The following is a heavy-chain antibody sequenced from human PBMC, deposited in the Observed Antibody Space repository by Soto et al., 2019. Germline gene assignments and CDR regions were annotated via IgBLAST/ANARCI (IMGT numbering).Heavy chain of an antibody. CDR3: ARTTAVPNTLRSRYFFGY. CDR2: VYYSGTT. D-gene: IGHD4-17*01. V-gene: IGHV4-61*01. Sequence: SETLSLTCYVCGGSVSHKSYYWSWIRQPPGKRLESNTYVYYSGTTHDNPSLKSRVTLAVGLSKNQCSLRLSSVTTADTVLYSCARTTAVPNTLRSRYFFGYWERGTLVTVSS. CDR1: GGSVSHKSYY. J-gene: IGHJ4*02.